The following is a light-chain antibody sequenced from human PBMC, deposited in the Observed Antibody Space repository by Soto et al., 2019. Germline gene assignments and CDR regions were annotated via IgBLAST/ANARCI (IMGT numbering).Light chain of an antibody. Sequence: EIVLTQSPGTLSLSPGERATLSYRASQSVSTNYLAWYQQKPGRAPRLLIYGASSRVTGFPGRFSGSGSGTDFTLTISRLEPEDFAVYYCQQYGSSPSITFGQGTRLEIK. CDR3: QQYGSSPSIT. V-gene: IGKV3-20*01. CDR2: GAS. CDR1: QSVSTNY. J-gene: IGKJ5*01.